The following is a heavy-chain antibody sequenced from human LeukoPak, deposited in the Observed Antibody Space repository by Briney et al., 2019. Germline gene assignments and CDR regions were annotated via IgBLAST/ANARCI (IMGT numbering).Heavy chain of an antibody. Sequence: SETLSLTCTVSGYSISSGYYWGWIRQPPGKGLEWIGSIYHSGSTYYTPSLKSRVTISVDTSKNQFSLKLSSVTAADTAVYYCARDLGMAGLNDYWGQGTLVTVSS. CDR2: IYHSGST. J-gene: IGHJ4*02. CDR3: ARDLGMAGLNDY. CDR1: GYSISSGYY. D-gene: IGHD7-27*01. V-gene: IGHV4-38-2*02.